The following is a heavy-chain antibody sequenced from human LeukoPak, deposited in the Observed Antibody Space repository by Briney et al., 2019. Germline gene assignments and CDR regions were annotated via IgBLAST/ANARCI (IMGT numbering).Heavy chain of an antibody. D-gene: IGHD1-26*01. CDR1: GFTFSSYW. J-gene: IGHJ6*03. Sequence: PGGSLRLSCAASGFTFSSYWMHWVRQAPGKGLEWVSSITSSSSYIYYADSVKGRFTISRDNAKNSLYLQMNSLRAEDTAVYYCARDPYSGGYGDYYYYYMDLWGQGTTVTISS. V-gene: IGHV3-21*01. CDR2: ITSSSSYI. CDR3: ARDPYSGGYGDYYYYYMDL.